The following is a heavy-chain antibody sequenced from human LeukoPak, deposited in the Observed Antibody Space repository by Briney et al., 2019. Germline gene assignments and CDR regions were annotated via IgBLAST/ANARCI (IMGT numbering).Heavy chain of an antibody. J-gene: IGHJ5*02. V-gene: IGHV3-21*01. D-gene: IGHD4-17*01. CDR3: ARDPPRIPNYGDWFDP. Sequence: PGGSLRLSSAVSGFTFSIYNMAWVRQAPGKGLEWVSFISSGSSFIYYADSVKGRFTVSRDNAKQSLYLQMNSLRDEDTAVYYCARDPPRIPNYGDWFDPWGQGTLVTVSS. CDR2: ISSGSSFI. CDR1: GFTFSIYN.